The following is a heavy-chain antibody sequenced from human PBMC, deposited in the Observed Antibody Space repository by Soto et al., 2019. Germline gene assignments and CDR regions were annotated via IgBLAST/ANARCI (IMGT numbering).Heavy chain of an antibody. J-gene: IGHJ6*02. V-gene: IGHV4-59*08. D-gene: IGHD3-10*01. CDR1: GGSISGYY. Sequence: PSETLSLTCTVSGGSISGYYWSWIRQPPGKRLEWIGYIDYNGSTNYNPSLKSRVTISVDTSKNQFSLKLSSVTAADTAVYYCARLRRITMVRGLHYGMDVWGQGTTVTVSS. CDR2: IDYNGST. CDR3: ARLRRITMVRGLHYGMDV.